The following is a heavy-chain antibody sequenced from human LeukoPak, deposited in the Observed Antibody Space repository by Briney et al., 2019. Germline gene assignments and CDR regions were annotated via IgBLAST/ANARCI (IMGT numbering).Heavy chain of an antibody. CDR2: ISGSGGST. D-gene: IGHD3-3*01. CDR1: GFTFSSYA. Sequence: PGGSLRLSCAASGFTFSSYAMSWVRQDPGKGLEWVSAISGSGGSTYYADSVKGRFTISRDNAKNSLYLQMNSLRAEDSAVYYCARAYFGVVIVGGMDVWGQGTTVTVSS. J-gene: IGHJ6*02. V-gene: IGHV3-23*01. CDR3: ARAYFGVVIVGGMDV.